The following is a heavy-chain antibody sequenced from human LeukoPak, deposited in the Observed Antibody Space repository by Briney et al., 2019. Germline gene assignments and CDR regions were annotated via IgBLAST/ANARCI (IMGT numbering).Heavy chain of an antibody. CDR3: ACRTSSGWEWGASYYMDV. Sequence: PSETLSLTCTVSGGSISSSSYYWGWIRQPPGKGLEWIGSIYYSGSTYYNPSLKSRVTISVDTSKNQFSLKLSSVTAADTAVYYCACRTSSGWEWGASYYMDVWGKGTTVTVSS. J-gene: IGHJ6*03. CDR1: GGSISSSSYY. D-gene: IGHD6-19*01. V-gene: IGHV4-39*07. CDR2: IYYSGST.